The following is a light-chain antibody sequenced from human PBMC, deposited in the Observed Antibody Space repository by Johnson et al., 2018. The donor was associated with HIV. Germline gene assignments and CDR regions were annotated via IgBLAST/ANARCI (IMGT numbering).Light chain of an antibody. CDR3: GTWDSSLSAGPYG. CDR1: SSNIENNY. CDR2: ENN. V-gene: IGLV1-51*02. Sequence: QSVLTQPPSVSATPGQKVTISCSGSSSNIENNYVSWYQQLPETAPKLLIYENNKRPSGIPDRFSGSKSGTSATLGITGLQTGDEADYYCGTWDSSLSAGPYGFGTGSKVTVL. J-gene: IGLJ1*01.